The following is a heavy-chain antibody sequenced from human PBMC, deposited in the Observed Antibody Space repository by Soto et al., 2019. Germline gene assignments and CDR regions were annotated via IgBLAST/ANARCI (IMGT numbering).Heavy chain of an antibody. CDR3: AKDRLAGGFDY. CDR2: VSYAAGNT. Sequence: GGSLRLSCAASGFTFSSYAMHWVRQAPGKGLEWVSVVSYAAGNTYYTDSVKGRFTISRDNSRNTVYLQMNSLRADDTAVYYCAKDRLAGGFDYWGQGTLVTVSS. CDR1: GFTFSSYA. V-gene: IGHV3-23*01. D-gene: IGHD3-16*01. J-gene: IGHJ4*02.